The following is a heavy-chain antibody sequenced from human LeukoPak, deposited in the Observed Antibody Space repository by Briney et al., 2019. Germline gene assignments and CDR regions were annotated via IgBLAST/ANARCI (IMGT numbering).Heavy chain of an antibody. Sequence: SETLSVPCTVSGGSISSYYWSWIRQPAGKGLEWIGRIYTSGSTNYNPSLKSRVTISVDKSKNQFSLKLSSVTAADTAMYYCAKMGGSDPYFFDYWGKGTVVSVSS. CDR2: IYTSGST. CDR3: AKMGGSDPYFFDY. D-gene: IGHD6-19*01. CDR1: GGSISSYY. V-gene: IGHV4-4*07. J-gene: IGHJ4*02.